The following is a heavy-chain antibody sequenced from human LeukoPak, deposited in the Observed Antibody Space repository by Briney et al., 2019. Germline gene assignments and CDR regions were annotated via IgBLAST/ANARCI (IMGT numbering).Heavy chain of an antibody. D-gene: IGHD3-10*01. V-gene: IGHV3-66*01. CDR2: IYNDGRT. CDR3: ARGQIYGTGSYFFGH. CDR1: GFTVSSNH. Sequence: GGSLRLSCAASGFTVSSNHMSWVRQTPGQGRLEWVSVIYNDGRTFYTGSVTGRFTISRDNSKNTLYLQMNSLRAEDTAVYYCARGQIYGTGSYFFGHWGQGTLVTVSS. J-gene: IGHJ4*02.